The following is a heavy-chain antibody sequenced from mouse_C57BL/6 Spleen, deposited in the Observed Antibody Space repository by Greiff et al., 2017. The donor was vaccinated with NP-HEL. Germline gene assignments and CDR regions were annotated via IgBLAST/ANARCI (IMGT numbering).Heavy chain of an antibody. Sequence: VQLKQSGPELVKPGASVKISCKASGYSFTDYNMNWVKQSNGKSLEWIGVINPNYGTTSYNQKFKGKATLTVDESSSTAYMQLNSLTSEDSAVYYCARGSYSNNWYFDVWGTGTTVTVSS. V-gene: IGHV1-39*01. J-gene: IGHJ1*03. CDR1: GYSFTDYN. CDR3: ARGSYSNNWYFDV. D-gene: IGHD2-5*01. CDR2: INPNYGTT.